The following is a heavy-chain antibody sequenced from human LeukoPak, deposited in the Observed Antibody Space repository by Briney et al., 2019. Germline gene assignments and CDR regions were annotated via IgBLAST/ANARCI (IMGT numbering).Heavy chain of an antibody. Sequence: SGPTLGKPTPTLTLTCTFSGFSLGTRGPGVGWIREPPGKSLEWLPLIDWDDDERSSPSLKSRLTITKDTSKTPVVLTMTNMAPVDTATYYCAHFSITMVRGVITDYWGQGTLVTVSS. J-gene: IGHJ4*02. D-gene: IGHD3-10*01. CDR2: IDWDDDE. CDR1: GFSLGTRGPG. CDR3: AHFSITMVRGVITDY. V-gene: IGHV2-5*02.